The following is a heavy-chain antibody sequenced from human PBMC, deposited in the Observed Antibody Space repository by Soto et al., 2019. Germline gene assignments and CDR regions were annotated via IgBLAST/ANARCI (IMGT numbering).Heavy chain of an antibody. D-gene: IGHD5-18*01. CDR2: INAGNGNT. J-gene: IGHJ4*02. Sequence: ASVKVSCKASGYTFTSYAMHWVRQAPGQRLEWMGWINAGNGNTKYSQKFQGRVTITRDTSASTAYMELSSLRSEDTAVYSCARDSGDGYSPFDYWGQGTRVTVSS. CDR1: GYTFTSYA. CDR3: ARDSGDGYSPFDY. V-gene: IGHV1-3*01.